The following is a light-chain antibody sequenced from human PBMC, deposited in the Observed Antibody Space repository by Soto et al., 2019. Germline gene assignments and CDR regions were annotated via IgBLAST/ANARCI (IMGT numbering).Light chain of an antibody. CDR1: SSNIGNNF. CDR3: AAWDDSLSGPV. V-gene: IGLV1-47*02. CDR2: RDN. Sequence: QSVLTQPPSASGTPGQRVTISCSGSSSNIGNNFAYWYQQLPGTAPKLLISRDNERPSGVPDRISGSKSGTSASLAISGLRSEDEADYYCAAWDDSLSGPVFGGGTKLTVL. J-gene: IGLJ3*02.